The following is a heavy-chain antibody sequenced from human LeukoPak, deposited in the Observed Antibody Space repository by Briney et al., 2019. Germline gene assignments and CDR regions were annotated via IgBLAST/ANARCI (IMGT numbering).Heavy chain of an antibody. CDR1: GDSISGTKW. V-gene: IGHV4-4*02. J-gene: IGHJ4*02. CDR2: MYHTGSS. D-gene: IGHD2-15*01. CDR3: ARTGYCSGSSCYLNPIDY. Sequence: PSGTLSLTCAVSGDSISGTKWWSWVRQSPGKGLEWIGEMYHTGSSNHNPSLKSRVTISVDKSKNQFSLKLSSVTAADTAVYYCARTGYCSGSSCYLNPIDYWGQGTLVTVSS.